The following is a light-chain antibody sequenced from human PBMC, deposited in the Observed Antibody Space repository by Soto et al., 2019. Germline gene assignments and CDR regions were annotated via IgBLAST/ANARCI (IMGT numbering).Light chain of an antibody. CDR1: QSVSSSY. CDR2: GAS. J-gene: IGKJ4*01. CDR3: QQYGSSPLT. V-gene: IGKV3-20*01. Sequence: EIVLTQSPGTLSLSPGARATLSCRASQSVSSSYLAWYQQKPGQAPRLLIYGASSKATGIPVRFSGSGSGTDFTLTISRLEPEDFAVYYCQQYGSSPLTFGGGTKVEIK.